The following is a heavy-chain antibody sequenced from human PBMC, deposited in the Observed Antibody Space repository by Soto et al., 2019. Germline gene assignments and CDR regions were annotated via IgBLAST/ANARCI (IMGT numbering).Heavy chain of an antibody. J-gene: IGHJ4*02. D-gene: IGHD6-19*01. V-gene: IGHV3-23*01. CDR3: AKDQEQWLARGFDY. Sequence: EVQLLESGGGLIQPGGSLRLSCAASGFTFSDYAMNWVRQTPGKGLEWVSGISGSGGTTYYAGFVKGRFTISGDNSKNTVYLQMSRLKAEDTAVYYCAKDQEQWLARGFDYWGQGTLVIVSS. CDR2: ISGSGGTT. CDR1: GFTFSDYA.